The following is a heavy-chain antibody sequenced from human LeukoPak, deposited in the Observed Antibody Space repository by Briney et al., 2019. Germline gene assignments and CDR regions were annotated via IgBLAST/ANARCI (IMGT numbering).Heavy chain of an antibody. D-gene: IGHD3-10*01. CDR3: ARGGSGIFDY. V-gene: IGHV4-31*03. Sequence: SETLSLTCTVSGGSISSGGYYWSWIRQHPGKGLEWIGYIYYSGSTYYNPSLKSRVTISVDTSKNQFSLKLSSVTAADTAVYYCARGGSGIFDYWGQGTLVTVSS. J-gene: IGHJ4*02. CDR1: GGSISSGGYY. CDR2: IYYSGST.